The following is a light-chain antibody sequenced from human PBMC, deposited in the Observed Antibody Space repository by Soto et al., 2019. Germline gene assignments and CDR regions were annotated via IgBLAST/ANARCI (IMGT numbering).Light chain of an antibody. CDR2: AAS. CDR3: QHADSFPIIT. V-gene: IGKV1-12*01. CDR1: EDISTW. Sequence: DIQMTQSPSSVSASVGDRVTITCRASEDISTWLAWYQQKPGKAPKLLIYAASSLQSGVPSRFSGRGSGTDFTLTISSLQPEDFATYYGQHADSFPIITFGQGTRLEIK. J-gene: IGKJ5*01.